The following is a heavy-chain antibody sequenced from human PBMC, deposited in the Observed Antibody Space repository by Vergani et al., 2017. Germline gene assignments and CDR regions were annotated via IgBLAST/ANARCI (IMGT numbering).Heavy chain of an antibody. V-gene: IGHV3-33*01. Sequence: QVQLVESGGGVVQPGRSLRLSCAASGFTFSSYGMHWVRQAPGKGLEWVAVIWYDGSNKYYADSVKGRFTISRDNSKNTLYLQMNSLRAEDTAVYYCAREGRVGGYYESYYYYYYMDVWGKGTTVTVSS. CDR1: GFTFSSYG. D-gene: IGHD3-3*01. CDR3: AREGRVGGYYESYYYYYYMDV. J-gene: IGHJ6*03. CDR2: IWYDGSNK.